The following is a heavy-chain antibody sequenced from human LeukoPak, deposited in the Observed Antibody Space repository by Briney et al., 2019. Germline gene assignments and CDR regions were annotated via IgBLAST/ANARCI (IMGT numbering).Heavy chain of an antibody. CDR2: ISGSGGST. CDR3: AKDRHSSGRYYYGMDV. V-gene: IGHV3-23*01. J-gene: IGHJ6*02. D-gene: IGHD6-19*01. CDR1: GFTFSSYA. Sequence: GGSLRLSCAASGFTFSSYAMSWVRQAPGKGLEWVSAISGSGGSTYYADSVKGRFTISRDNSKNTLYLQMNSLRAEDTAVYYCAKDRHSSGRYYYGMDVWGQGTTVTVSS.